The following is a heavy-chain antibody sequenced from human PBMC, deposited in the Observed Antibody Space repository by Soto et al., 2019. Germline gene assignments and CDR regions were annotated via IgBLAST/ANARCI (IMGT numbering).Heavy chain of an antibody. Sequence: QVQLQESGPGLVKPSQTLSLTCTVSGGSISSGDYYWSWIRQHPGKGLEWIGYIYYSGSTYYNPSXXSRVTISVDTXRNVFXXKLSSVTAAETAVYYCAGDRMRGTVTKGYYWFFDVWGRGTLVTVSS. CDR3: AGDRMRGTVTKGYYWFFDV. D-gene: IGHD4-17*01. V-gene: IGHV4-31*03. CDR1: GGSISSGDYY. CDR2: IYYSGST. J-gene: IGHJ2*01.